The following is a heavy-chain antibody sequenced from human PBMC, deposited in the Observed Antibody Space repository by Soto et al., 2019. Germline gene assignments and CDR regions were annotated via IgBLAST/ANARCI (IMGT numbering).Heavy chain of an antibody. J-gene: IGHJ6*01. D-gene: IGHD3-3*01. V-gene: IGHV1-69*01. CDR3: ARVGVFGVVIRPGDYYYGRDV. Sequence: QVQLVQSGAEVKKPGSSVKVSCKASGGTFSSYAISWVRQAPGQGLEWMGGLSPIFGTANYAQKYQGRVKITAEETTSTANMELSSLRSEDTAVYYCARVGVFGVVIRPGDYYYGRDVWGQGTTVTVSS. CDR2: LSPIFGTA. CDR1: GGTFSSYA.